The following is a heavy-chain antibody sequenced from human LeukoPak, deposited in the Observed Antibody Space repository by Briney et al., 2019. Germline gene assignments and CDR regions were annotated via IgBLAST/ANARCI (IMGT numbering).Heavy chain of an antibody. D-gene: IGHD7-27*01. CDR2: IDPKSGGT. CDR3: ARGPVWGLDY. Sequence: ASVKVSCRASGFSLIVYYMHWVRQAPGQGLEWMGWIDPKSGGTSSAQSFQGRLTMTSDTSISTVYTELSGLRSDDTATYYCARGPVWGLDYWGLGTLVTVSS. CDR1: GFSLIVYY. J-gene: IGHJ4*02. V-gene: IGHV1-2*02.